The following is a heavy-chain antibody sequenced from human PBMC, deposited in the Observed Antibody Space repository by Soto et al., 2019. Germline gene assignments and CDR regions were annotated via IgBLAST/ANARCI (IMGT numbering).Heavy chain of an antibody. D-gene: IGHD5-18*01. CDR3: ARAGGRIIPGLQQLWLKATVWKNAFDI. Sequence: QVQLQQWGAGLLKPSETLSLTCAVYGGSFSGYYWSWIRQPPGKGLEWIGEINHSGSTNYNPSLKSRVTISVDTSKNQFSLKLSSVTAADTAVYYCARAGGRIIPGLQQLWLKATVWKNAFDIWGQGTMVTISS. CDR1: GGSFSGYY. J-gene: IGHJ3*02. CDR2: INHSGST. V-gene: IGHV4-34*01.